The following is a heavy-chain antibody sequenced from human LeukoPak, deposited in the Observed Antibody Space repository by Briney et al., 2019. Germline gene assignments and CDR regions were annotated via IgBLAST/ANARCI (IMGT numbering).Heavy chain of an antibody. CDR3: ARGKRRFDS. Sequence: GGSLRLSCGASGFSFNESYMTWIRQAPGKGLEWVAYISGRSYSMYYADSVKGRFTISRDNARKSLYLHMNSLRADDTAVYYCARGKRRFDSWGQGTLVTVSS. J-gene: IGHJ4*02. CDR1: GFSFNESY. CDR2: ISGRSYSM. V-gene: IGHV3-11*01.